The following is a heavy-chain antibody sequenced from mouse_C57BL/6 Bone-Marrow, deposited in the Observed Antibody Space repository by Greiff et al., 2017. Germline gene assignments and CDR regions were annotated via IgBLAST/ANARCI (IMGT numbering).Heavy chain of an antibody. CDR2: IDPSASYT. Sequence: VQLQQPGAELVMPGASVKLSCKASGYTFTSYWMHWVKQRPGQGLEWIGEIDPSASYTNYNQKFKGKSTLTVDKSSSTAYMQLSSLTSEDSAVYYCARWLGGFDYWGQGTTLTVSS. V-gene: IGHV1-69*01. D-gene: IGHD3-3*01. J-gene: IGHJ2*01. CDR3: ARWLGGFDY. CDR1: GYTFTSYW.